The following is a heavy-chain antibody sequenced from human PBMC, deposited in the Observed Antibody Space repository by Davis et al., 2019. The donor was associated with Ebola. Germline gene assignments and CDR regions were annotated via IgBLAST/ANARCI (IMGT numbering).Heavy chain of an antibody. Sequence: PGGSLRLSCAASGFTVSSNYMSWVRQAPGKGLEWVSVIYSGGSTYYADSVKGRFTISRDNSKNTLYLQMNSLRAEDTAVYYCARSGIAARPGRADDYWGQGTLVTVSS. CDR3: ARSGIAARPGRADDY. J-gene: IGHJ4*02. CDR1: GFTVSSNY. CDR2: IYSGGST. D-gene: IGHD6-6*01. V-gene: IGHV3-66*01.